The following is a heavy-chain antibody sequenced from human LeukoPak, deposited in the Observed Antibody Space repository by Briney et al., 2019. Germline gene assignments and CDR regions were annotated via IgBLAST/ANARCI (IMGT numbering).Heavy chain of an antibody. D-gene: IGHD3-10*01. V-gene: IGHV6-1*01. CDR1: GDSVSSNSAA. CDR3: AREPKTMVRGRRYFDY. Sequence: SQTLSLTCAISGDSVSSNSAAWNWIRQSPSRGLEWLGRTYYRSKWYNDYAVSVKSRITINPDTSKNQFSLKLSSVTAADTAVYYCAREPKTMVRGRRYFDYWDQGTLVTVSS. J-gene: IGHJ4*02. CDR2: TYYRSKWYN.